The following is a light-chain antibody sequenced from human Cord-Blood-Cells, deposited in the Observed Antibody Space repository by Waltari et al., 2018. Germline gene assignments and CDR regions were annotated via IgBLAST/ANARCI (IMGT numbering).Light chain of an antibody. Sequence: QSALTQPASVSGSPGQSITIPCTGTSRDVGRSNLFPWYQQHPGKAPKLMIYEGSKRPSGVSNRFSGSKSGNTASLTISGLQAEDEADYYCCSYAGSSTWVFGGGTKLTVL. CDR1: SRDVGRSNL. V-gene: IGLV2-23*01. J-gene: IGLJ3*02. CDR3: CSYAGSSTWV. CDR2: EGS.